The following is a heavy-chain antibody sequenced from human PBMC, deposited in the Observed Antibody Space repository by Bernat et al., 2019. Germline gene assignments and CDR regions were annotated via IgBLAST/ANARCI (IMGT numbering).Heavy chain of an antibody. J-gene: IGHJ4*02. V-gene: IGHV3-72*01. CDR2: TRNKADSYTT. D-gene: IGHD1-7*01. Sequence: EVQLVESGGGLVQPGGSLRLSCAASGFTFSDHYMDWVRQAPGKGLEWVGRTRNKADSYTTEYAASVKGRFTISRDDSKNSLYLQMNSLKTEDTAVYYCARVKAGSTIVFDYWGQGTLVTVSS. CDR3: ARVKAGSTIVFDY. CDR1: GFTFSDHY.